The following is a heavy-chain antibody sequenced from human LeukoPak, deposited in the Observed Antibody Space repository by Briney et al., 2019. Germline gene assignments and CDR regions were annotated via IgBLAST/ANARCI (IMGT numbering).Heavy chain of an antibody. CDR3: ASPKSGDAILPDH. CDR2: INTDGSSR. D-gene: IGHD1-26*01. CDR1: GFTFSSYW. V-gene: IGHV3-74*01. J-gene: IGHJ5*02. Sequence: GGSLRLSCAASGFTFSSYWMHWVRQHAGKGLVWVSRINTDGSSRSYADSVKGRFTMSRDNSKNTLYLQMDSLRDEDTAVYYCASPKSGDAILPDHWGQGTLVTVSS.